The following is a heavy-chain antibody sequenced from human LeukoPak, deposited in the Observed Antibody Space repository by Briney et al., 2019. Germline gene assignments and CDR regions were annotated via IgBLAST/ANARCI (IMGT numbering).Heavy chain of an antibody. J-gene: IGHJ5*02. D-gene: IGHD5-18*01. Sequence: SETLSLTCTVSGYSISSGYYWAWTRQPPGKGLEWIGSMYHSGNTYYNPSLKSRVTIAVDTSKNQFSLKLSSVTTADTAVYYCARVKDTARFDPWGQGTLVTVSS. V-gene: IGHV4-38-2*02. CDR1: GYSISSGYY. CDR2: MYHSGNT. CDR3: ARVKDTARFDP.